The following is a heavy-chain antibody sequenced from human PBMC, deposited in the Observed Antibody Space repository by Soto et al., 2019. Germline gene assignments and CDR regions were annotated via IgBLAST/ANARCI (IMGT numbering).Heavy chain of an antibody. Sequence: SVRLCCEDSGYTFTSYDMNWVRQANGQGLEWMGGIIPIFGTANYAQKFQGRVTITADESTSTAYMELSSLRSEDTAVYYCARVPRKYSSSSTDTKPTWALDYWGQGTLVTLSS. CDR1: GYTFTSYD. V-gene: IGHV1-69*13. CDR2: IIPIFGTA. D-gene: IGHD6-6*01. J-gene: IGHJ4*02. CDR3: ARVPRKYSSSSTDTKPTWALDY.